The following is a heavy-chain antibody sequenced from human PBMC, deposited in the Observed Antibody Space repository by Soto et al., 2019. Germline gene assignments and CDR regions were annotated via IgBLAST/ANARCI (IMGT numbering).Heavy chain of an antibody. J-gene: IGHJ6*02. Sequence: PGGSLRLSCAASGFTSGTCAMSWVRQAPGKGLEWVSGITGSGGSSYYAASVKGRFTISRDNSKNTLFLQMNGLRAEDTAVYYCAKVTKRAAAGRYEYYKYGMDVWGQGTTVTVSS. CDR3: AKVTKRAAAGRYEYYKYGMDV. D-gene: IGHD6-13*01. CDR2: ITGSGGSS. CDR1: GFTSGTCA. V-gene: IGHV3-23*01.